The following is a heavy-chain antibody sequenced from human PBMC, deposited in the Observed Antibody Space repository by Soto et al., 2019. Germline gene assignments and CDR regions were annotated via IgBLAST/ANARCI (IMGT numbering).Heavy chain of an antibody. Sequence: SETLSLTCAVYGGSFSGYYWSWIRQPPGKGLEWIGEINHSGSTNYNPSLKSRVTISVDTSKNQFPLKLSSVTAADTAVYYCARAVYCSGGSCYNYYYYMDVWGKGTTVTVSS. J-gene: IGHJ6*03. V-gene: IGHV4-34*01. CDR2: INHSGST. CDR1: GGSFSGYY. CDR3: ARAVYCSGGSCYNYYYYMDV. D-gene: IGHD2-15*01.